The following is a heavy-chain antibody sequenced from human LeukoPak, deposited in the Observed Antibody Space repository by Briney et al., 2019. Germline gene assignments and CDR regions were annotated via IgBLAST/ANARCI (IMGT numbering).Heavy chain of an antibody. D-gene: IGHD6-13*01. CDR3: AKDDRGGLFGAAAGTDY. V-gene: IGHV3-30*18. CDR1: GFTFFRFG. CDR2: VSYDGSLK. J-gene: IGHJ4*02. Sequence: GGSLRLSCAASGFTFFRFGMNWVRQSPGKGLEWVALVSYDGSLKKYADSVKGRFIISRDNSENTVYLQMNRLIAEDTAVYYCAKDDRGGLFGAAAGTDYWGQGTLVTVSS.